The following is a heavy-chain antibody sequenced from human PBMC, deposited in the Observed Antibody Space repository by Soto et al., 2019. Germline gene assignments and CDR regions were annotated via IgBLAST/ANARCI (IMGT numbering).Heavy chain of an antibody. V-gene: IGHV4-30-2*01. D-gene: IGHD6-19*01. CDR3: ARVSGSGWSNYFDY. CDR2: IYHSGST. J-gene: IGHJ4*02. CDR1: GGSISSGGYS. Sequence: SETLSLTCAVSGGSISSGGYSWSWIRQPPGKGLEWIGYIYHSGSTYYNPSLKSRVTISVDRSKNQFSLKLSSVTAADTAVYYCARVSGSGWSNYFDYWGQGTLVTVSS.